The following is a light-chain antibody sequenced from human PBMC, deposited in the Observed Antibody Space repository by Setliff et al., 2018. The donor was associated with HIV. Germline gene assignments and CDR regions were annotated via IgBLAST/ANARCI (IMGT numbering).Light chain of an antibody. CDR2: QAT. Sequence: QSVLTQPAPMSGSPGQSITISCTGTSNDVGRYDLVSWYQQHPARAPKLIIYQATRRPSGVSNRFSGSKSGNVASLTISGLQAEDEADYYCCSNTGSNTFVFGTGTKVTVL. V-gene: IGLV2-23*01. CDR1: SNDVGRYDL. J-gene: IGLJ1*01. CDR3: CSNTGSNTFV.